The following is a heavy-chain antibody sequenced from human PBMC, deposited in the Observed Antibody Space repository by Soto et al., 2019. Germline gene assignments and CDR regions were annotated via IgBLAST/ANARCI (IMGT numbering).Heavy chain of an antibody. CDR3: ARGPQDSSRGYYYYGMDV. CDR1: GFTFSDHY. CDR2: TRNKANSYTT. D-gene: IGHD6-13*01. V-gene: IGHV3-72*01. J-gene: IGHJ6*02. Sequence: GGSLRLSCAASGFTFSDHYMDWVRQAPGKGLEWVGRTRNKANSYTTEYAASVKGRFTISRDDSKNSLYLQMNSLKTEDTAVYYCARGPQDSSRGYYYYGMDVWGQGTTVTVSS.